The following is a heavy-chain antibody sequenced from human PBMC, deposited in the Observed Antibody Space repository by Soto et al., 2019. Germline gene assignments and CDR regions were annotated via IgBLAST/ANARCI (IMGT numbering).Heavy chain of an antibody. J-gene: IGHJ6*04. Sequence: EVQLLESGGGLVQPGGSLRPSCAASGFTFSAYAMSWVRQARGRGLEWVSAISGCRGRTYYADSVRGRFTISRDNSKNTLYLLMNSLRAEDTAVYYCAKTYDFWSCYYMPYYYYYGMDVWGKGTTVTVSS. CDR3: AKTYDFWSCYYMPYYYYYGMDV. V-gene: IGHV3-23*01. D-gene: IGHD3-3*01. CDR2: ISGCRGRT. CDR1: GFTFSAYA.